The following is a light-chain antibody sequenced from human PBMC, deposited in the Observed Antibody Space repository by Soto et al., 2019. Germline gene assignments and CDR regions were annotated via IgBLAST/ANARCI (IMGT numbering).Light chain of an antibody. CDR1: ESVSSN. V-gene: IGKV3-15*01. Sequence: ETVMTQSPATLSVSPGERATLSCRASESVSSNLVWYQQKPGQAPRLLIYGASTRVTGIPARFSGSGSGTEFTLTISILQSEDFAVYYCQQYKNWPRTFGQGTKVEIK. J-gene: IGKJ1*01. CDR2: GAS. CDR3: QQYKNWPRT.